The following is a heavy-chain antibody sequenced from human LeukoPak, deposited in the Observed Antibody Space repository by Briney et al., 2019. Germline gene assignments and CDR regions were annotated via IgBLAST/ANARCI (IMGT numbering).Heavy chain of an antibody. D-gene: IGHD5-12*01. J-gene: IGHJ4*02. Sequence: GGSLRLTCAASGFTFRTFSMNWVRQAPGKGLEWVANIKQDGSEKYYVDSVKGRFTISRDNAKNSLYLQMNSLRAEDTAVYYCARDRKVYGVATSRFDYWGQGTLVTVSS. CDR2: IKQDGSEK. CDR3: ARDRKVYGVATSRFDY. V-gene: IGHV3-7*01. CDR1: GFTFRTFS.